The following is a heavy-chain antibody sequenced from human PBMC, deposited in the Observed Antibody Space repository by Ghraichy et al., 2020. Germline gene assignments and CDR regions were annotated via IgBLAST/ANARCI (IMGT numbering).Heavy chain of an antibody. D-gene: IGHD5-24*01. CDR1: GFILSDYY. CDR3: ARDRRRDGYNTYRSFQN. V-gene: IGHV3-11*04. CDR2: ISSSGNTI. J-gene: IGHJ1*01. Sequence: GGSPRLSCAASGFILSDYYMSWIRQAPGKGLEWISYISSSGNTIYYADSVKGRFAISRDTAKNSLFLQMDSLTAEDTAVYYCARDRRRDGYNTYRSFQNWGLGTLVTVSS.